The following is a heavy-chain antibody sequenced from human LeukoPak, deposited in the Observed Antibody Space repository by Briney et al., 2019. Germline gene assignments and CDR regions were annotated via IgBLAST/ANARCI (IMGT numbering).Heavy chain of an antibody. Sequence: GGSLRLSCAASGFTFSSYGMSWVRQAPGKGLEWVSGISGSGGSTYYADSLKGRFTISRDNSKNTLYLRMSSLRAADTAVYYCAKDMAGYSSSWFDHWGQGTLVTVSS. D-gene: IGHD6-13*01. CDR2: ISGSGGST. CDR1: GFTFSSYG. CDR3: AKDMAGYSSSWFDH. V-gene: IGHV3-23*01. J-gene: IGHJ5*02.